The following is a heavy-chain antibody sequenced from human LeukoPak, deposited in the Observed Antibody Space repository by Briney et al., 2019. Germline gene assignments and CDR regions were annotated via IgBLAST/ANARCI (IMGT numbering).Heavy chain of an antibody. CDR2: ISSSGSTI. J-gene: IGHJ4*02. CDR3: AKRGPNMASSGLDS. D-gene: IGHD3-22*01. V-gene: IGHV3-11*01. Sequence: GGSLRLSRAASGFTFRHYYMSWLRPAPGKELEWVSYISSSGSTIYYAASVTGRFTISRDNSKNTLYLQVNSLRPEDTAIYYCAKRGPNMASSGLDSWGRGTLVTVSS. CDR1: GFTFRHYY.